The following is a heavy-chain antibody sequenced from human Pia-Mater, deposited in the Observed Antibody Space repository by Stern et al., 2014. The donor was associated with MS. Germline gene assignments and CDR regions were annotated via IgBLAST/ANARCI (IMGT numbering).Heavy chain of an antibody. CDR3: ASRGAGEFGVSPTGS. CDR2: INTNTGKP. CDR1: GYNFRNYA. Sequence: QVQLVQSGSELKKPGASVKVSCKASGYNFRNYAMNWVRHAPGQGLEWMGWINTNTGKPLYAQGFTGRFVFSLDTSVSTAYLQISSLKTEDTAVYYCASRGAGEFGVSPTGSWGQGTLVTVSS. J-gene: IGHJ5*02. V-gene: IGHV7-4-1*02. D-gene: IGHD2-8*01.